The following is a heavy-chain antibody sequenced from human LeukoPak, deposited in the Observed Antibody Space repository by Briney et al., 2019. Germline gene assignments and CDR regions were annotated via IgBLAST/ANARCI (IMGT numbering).Heavy chain of an antibody. CDR2: ISGSGGST. CDR1: GFTFSSYA. D-gene: IGHD2-2*01. Sequence: PGGSLRLSCAASGFTFSSYAMSWVRQAPGKGLEWVSAISGSGGSTYYADSVKGRFTISRDNSKSTLYLQMNSLRAEDTAVYYCAKGRPLGDIVVVPAAMTFDYWGQGTLVTVSS. J-gene: IGHJ4*02. V-gene: IGHV3-23*01. CDR3: AKGRPLGDIVVVPAAMTFDY.